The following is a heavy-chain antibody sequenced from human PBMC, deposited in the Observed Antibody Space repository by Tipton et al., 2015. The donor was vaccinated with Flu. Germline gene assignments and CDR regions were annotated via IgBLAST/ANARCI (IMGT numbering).Heavy chain of an antibody. D-gene: IGHD5-12*01. CDR2: IYYSGST. CDR3: ARSAYSGYDRWFDP. Sequence: TLSLTCTVSGGSISSYHWSWIRQPPGKGLEWIGYIYYSGSTNYNPSLKSRVTISVDTSKNQFYLKLSSVTAADTAVYYCARSAYSGYDRWFDPWGQGTLVTVSS. CDR1: GGSISSYH. V-gene: IGHV4-59*08. J-gene: IGHJ5*02.